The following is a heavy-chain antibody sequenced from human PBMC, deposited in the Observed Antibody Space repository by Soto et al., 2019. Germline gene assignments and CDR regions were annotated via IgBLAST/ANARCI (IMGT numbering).Heavy chain of an antibody. Sequence: PGGSLRLSCAASGFTFSGYSMNWVRQAPGKGLEWVSYISSLSSPRYYAESVEGRFIISRDNAKNSLYLQMNSLRDGDTAVYFCAREDILGARSFDYWGQGALVTVSS. J-gene: IGHJ4*02. D-gene: IGHD1-26*01. V-gene: IGHV3-48*02. CDR1: GFTFSGYS. CDR3: AREDILGARSFDY. CDR2: ISSLSSPR.